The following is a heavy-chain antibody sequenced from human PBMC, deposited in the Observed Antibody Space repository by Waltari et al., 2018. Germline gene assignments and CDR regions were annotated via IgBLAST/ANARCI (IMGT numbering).Heavy chain of an antibody. V-gene: IGHV4-39*07. D-gene: IGHD5-12*01. CDR3: VRGYPDIVATISDY. J-gene: IGHJ4*02. CDR1: RSSIRNNHYY. Sequence: QLQLQESGPGLVQPSETLSLTCTVSRSSIRNNHYYWGWVRQPPGKGLEWIGSFYKSGTTYYNPSLKSRVTISVDTSNNQFSLKLNSVTAADTAVYYCVRGYPDIVATISDYWGQGTLVIVSS. CDR2: FYKSGTT.